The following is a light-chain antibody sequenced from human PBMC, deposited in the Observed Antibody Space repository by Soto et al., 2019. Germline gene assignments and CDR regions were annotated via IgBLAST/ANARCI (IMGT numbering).Light chain of an antibody. CDR1: QTVSRY. J-gene: IGKJ1*01. Sequence: EFVMTQSPASLSVCPGERGTLSCTASQTVSRYLAWYQQIPGQPPRLLIHGASTGAIGVPDRFSGSGSGTEFTLTISILQSEDSVVYCCQQDSCSPGTFGQGTKVDIK. CDR3: QQDSCSPGT. CDR2: GAS. V-gene: IGKV3-15*01.